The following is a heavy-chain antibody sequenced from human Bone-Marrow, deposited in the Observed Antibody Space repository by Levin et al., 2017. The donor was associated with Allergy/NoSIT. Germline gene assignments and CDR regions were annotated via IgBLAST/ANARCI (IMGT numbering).Heavy chain of an antibody. CDR1: GFTFSGYA. CDR3: AKGDSSSLYYFDY. J-gene: IGHJ4*02. Sequence: RAGGSLRLSCAASGFTFSGYAMSWVRQAPGKGLEWVSGITGSGGSAYHAESVKGRFTISRDNSKNTLYLQMNSLRAEDTAVYYCAKGDSSSLYYFDYWGQGTLVTVSS. V-gene: IGHV3-23*01. D-gene: IGHD6-6*01. CDR2: ITGSGGSA.